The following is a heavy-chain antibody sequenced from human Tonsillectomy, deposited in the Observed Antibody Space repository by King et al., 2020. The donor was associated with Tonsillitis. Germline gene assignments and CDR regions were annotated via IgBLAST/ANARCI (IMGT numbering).Heavy chain of an antibody. V-gene: IGHV4-31*03. J-gene: IGHJ5*02. CDR2: IYDIENT. CDR1: GGSISGGSYY. CDR3: GRYEGGVFDL. D-gene: IGHD2-15*01. Sequence: QLQESGPGLVKPSQTLSLTCTVSGGSISGGSYYWSLIGPHPGRGLEGVGDIYDIENTYYTTTLKSRLTISVDTSKNQLSLKLRSVTAADTAVYYCGRYEGGVFDLWGQGTLVTVSS.